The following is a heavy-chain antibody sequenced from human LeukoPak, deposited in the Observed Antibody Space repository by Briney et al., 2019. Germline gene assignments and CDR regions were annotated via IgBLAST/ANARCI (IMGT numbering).Heavy chain of an antibody. CDR2: ISGSGGST. V-gene: IGHV3-23*01. CDR3: ARALRIVGDDAFDI. J-gene: IGHJ3*02. CDR1: GFTFSSYA. Sequence: GGSLRLSCAVSGFTFSSYAMSWVRQAPGKGLEWVAAISGSGGSTYYADSVKGRFTISRDNSKNTLYLQMNSLRAEDTAVYYCARALRIVGDDAFDISGQGTMVTVSS. D-gene: IGHD1-26*01.